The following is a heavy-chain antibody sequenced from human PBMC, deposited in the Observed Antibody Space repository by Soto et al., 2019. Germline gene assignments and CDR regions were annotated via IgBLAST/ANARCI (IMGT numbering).Heavy chain of an antibody. CDR2: IYHSGST. CDR3: ARGMTTVPTFAY. D-gene: IGHD4-17*01. J-gene: IGHJ4*02. V-gene: IGHV4-30-2*01. CDR1: GGSISSGGYS. Sequence: QLQLQESGSGLVKPSQTLSLTCAVSGGSISSGGYSCNWIRQPPGKGLEWIGYIYHSGSTYYNPSLRSRITISVDRSKNQFSLKLSSVTAADTAVYYCARGMTTVPTFAYWGQGTLVTVSS.